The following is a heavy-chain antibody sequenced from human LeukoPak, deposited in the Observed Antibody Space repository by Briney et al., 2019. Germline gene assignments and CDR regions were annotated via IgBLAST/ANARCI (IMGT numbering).Heavy chain of an antibody. V-gene: IGHV3-48*01. D-gene: IGHD3-10*01. CDR1: GFTFSSYS. CDR2: ISSSSSTI. Sequence: GGSLRLSCAASGFTFSSYSMNWVRQAPGKGLEWVSYISSSSSTIYYADSVKGRFTISRDNSKNTLYLQMNSLRAEDTAVFYCARARRSGGITMVRGVKDRGWFDSWGQGILVTVSS. J-gene: IGHJ5*01. CDR3: ARARRSGGITMVRGVKDRGWFDS.